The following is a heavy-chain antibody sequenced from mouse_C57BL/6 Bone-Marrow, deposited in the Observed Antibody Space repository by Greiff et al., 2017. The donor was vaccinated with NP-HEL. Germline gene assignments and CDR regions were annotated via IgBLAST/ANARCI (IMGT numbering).Heavy chain of an antibody. Sequence: QVQLQQPGAELVKPGASVKLSCKASGYTFTSYWMHWVKQRPGQGLEWIGMIHPNSGSTNYNEKFKSKATLTVDKSSSTAYMQLSSLTSEDSAVYYCARGDSSKVYYYAMDYWVQGTSVTVSS. V-gene: IGHV1-64*01. CDR1: GYTFTSYW. CDR2: IHPNSGST. D-gene: IGHD3-2*02. CDR3: ARGDSSKVYYYAMDY. J-gene: IGHJ4*01.